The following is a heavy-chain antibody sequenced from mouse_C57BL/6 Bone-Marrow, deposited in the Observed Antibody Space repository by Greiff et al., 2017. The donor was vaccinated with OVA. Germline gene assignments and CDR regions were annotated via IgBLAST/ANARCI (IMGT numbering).Heavy chain of an antibody. CDR3: ARHELGRGFAY. CDR1: EYAFPSHD. Sequence: EVQGVESGGGLVQPGESLKLSCESTEYAFPSHDMSWVRKTPEKRLELVAAINSDGGSTYYPDTMERRFIISIDNTKRALYLQMSSLRAEDTALYYCARHELGRGFAYWGQGTLVTVSA. V-gene: IGHV5-2*01. CDR2: INSDGGST. D-gene: IGHD4-1*01. J-gene: IGHJ3*01.